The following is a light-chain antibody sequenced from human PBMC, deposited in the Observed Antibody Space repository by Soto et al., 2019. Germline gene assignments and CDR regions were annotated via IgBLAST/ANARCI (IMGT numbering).Light chain of an antibody. J-gene: IGLJ1*01. CDR3: GTWDSSLTELYV. Sequence: QSVLTQPPSVSAAPGQKVTISCSGSSSNIGNNYVSWYQQLPGTAPKLLIYDNKKRASGIPDRFSGSKSGTSATLGITGLQTGDEADYYCGTWDSSLTELYVFGTGTKVTV. CDR2: DNK. V-gene: IGLV1-51*01. CDR1: SSNIGNNY.